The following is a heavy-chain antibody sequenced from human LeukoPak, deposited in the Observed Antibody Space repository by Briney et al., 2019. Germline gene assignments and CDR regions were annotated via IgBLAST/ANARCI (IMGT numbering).Heavy chain of an antibody. CDR3: ARHSYGYHFDY. J-gene: IGHJ4*02. Sequence: SETLSLTCTVSGYSIGSGYCWGWIRQPPGKGLEWIGSIYHSGSTYYNPSLKSRVTISVDTSKNQFSLKLSSVTAADTAVYYCARHSYGYHFDYWGQGTLVTVSS. D-gene: IGHD5-18*01. CDR2: IYHSGST. V-gene: IGHV4-38-2*02. CDR1: GYSIGSGYC.